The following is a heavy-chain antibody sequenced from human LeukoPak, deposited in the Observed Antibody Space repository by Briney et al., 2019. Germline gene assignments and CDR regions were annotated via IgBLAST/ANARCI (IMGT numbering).Heavy chain of an antibody. CDR2: ISSGSNYI. CDR3: ARECHGDQGYGMDV. D-gene: IGHD4-17*01. Sequence: GGSLRLSCAASGFTFSSYGMHWVRQAPGKELEWVSYISSGSNYIYYADSEKGRFTISRDNAKNSLYLQMNSLRAEDTAVYYCARECHGDQGYGMDVWGQGTTVTVSS. CDR1: GFTFSSYG. J-gene: IGHJ6*02. V-gene: IGHV3-21*01.